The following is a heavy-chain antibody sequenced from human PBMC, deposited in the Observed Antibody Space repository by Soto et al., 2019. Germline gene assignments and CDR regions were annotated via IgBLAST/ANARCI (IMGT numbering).Heavy chain of an antibody. V-gene: IGHV1-8*01. Sequence: SVKVSCKASGYTFTSYDINWVRQATGQGLEWMGWMNPNSGNTGYAQKFQGRVTMTRNTSISTAYMELSSLRSEDTAVYYCARVDRVATIGGLGGFDPWGQVTLVTVSS. CDR3: ARVDRVATIGGLGGFDP. D-gene: IGHD5-12*01. CDR2: MNPNSGNT. J-gene: IGHJ5*02. CDR1: GYTFTSYD.